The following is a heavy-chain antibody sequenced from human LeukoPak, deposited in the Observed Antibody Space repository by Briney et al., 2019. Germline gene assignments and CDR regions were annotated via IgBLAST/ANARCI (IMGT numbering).Heavy chain of an antibody. Sequence: GGSLRLSCAASGFTFSTYAMHWVRQAPGKGLEWVAIISYDESNKYYADSVKGRFTISRDNSKNTLYLQMNSLRAEDTAVYYCARAPGWFGEPNDYYYYYMDVWGKGTAVTVSS. D-gene: IGHD3-10*01. CDR2: ISYDESNK. CDR3: ARAPGWFGEPNDYYYYYMDV. V-gene: IGHV3-30*04. CDR1: GFTFSTYA. J-gene: IGHJ6*03.